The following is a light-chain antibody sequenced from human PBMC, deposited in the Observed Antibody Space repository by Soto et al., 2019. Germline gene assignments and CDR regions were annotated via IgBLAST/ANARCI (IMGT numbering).Light chain of an antibody. J-gene: IGKJ1*01. CDR1: QSFTTN. CDR3: QQYNNWPPWT. CDR2: GAS. Sequence: EVVMTQSPATLSVSPGERATLSCWCSQSFTTNMAWYQQKPGQAPRLLIYGASTRATGIPARFSGSGSGTDFTLTISSLQSEDFAVYYCQQYNNWPPWTFGQGTKVDIK. V-gene: IGKV3-15*01.